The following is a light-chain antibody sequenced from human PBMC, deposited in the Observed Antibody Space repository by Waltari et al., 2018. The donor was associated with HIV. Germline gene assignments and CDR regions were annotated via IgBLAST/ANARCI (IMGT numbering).Light chain of an antibody. CDR3: ATWDGSLGGVYV. V-gene: IGLV1-47*01. CDR2: RDN. CDR1: TSNVGSNS. Sequence: QSVLTQPPSASGTPGQRLLISCSGTTSNVGSNSVSWYQQLPGTAPKLLIYRDNRRPSGVPDRFSGSKSGASASLAISGLRSEDEGDYYCATWDGSLGGVYVFGTGTKVTVL. J-gene: IGLJ1*01.